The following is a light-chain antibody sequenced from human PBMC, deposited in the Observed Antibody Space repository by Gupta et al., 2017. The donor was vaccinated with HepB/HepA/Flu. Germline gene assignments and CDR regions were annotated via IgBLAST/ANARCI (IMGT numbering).Light chain of an antibody. CDR2: GVS. J-gene: IGLJ2*01. CDR1: SSDIGGYNY. V-gene: IGLV2-14*03. CDR3: SSYTSSCTGGL. Sequence: QSALTQPAPPSGSPGPSITSTSTGSSSDIGGYNYVSWYQQHPGKAPKLMIYGVSKRPSGVSNRFSGSKSGNTASLTISGLQAEDEADYSCSSYTSSCTGGLFGGGTKLTVL.